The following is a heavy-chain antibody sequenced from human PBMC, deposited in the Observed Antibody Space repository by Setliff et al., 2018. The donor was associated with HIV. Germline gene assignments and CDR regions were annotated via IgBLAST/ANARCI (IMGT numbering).Heavy chain of an antibody. J-gene: IGHJ4*02. V-gene: IGHV4-38-2*01. CDR2: MYHTGST. CDR3: ARVGYHGSGRYSFDY. D-gene: IGHD3-10*01. Sequence: SETLSLTCAVSGYSISSGCYWGWIRQPPGKGLEWIGSMYHTGSTYYSPSLNSRFTISVDTSKNQFSLKLRSVAAAETAVYYCARVGYHGSGRYSFDYWGQGTLVTVSS. CDR1: GYSISSGCY.